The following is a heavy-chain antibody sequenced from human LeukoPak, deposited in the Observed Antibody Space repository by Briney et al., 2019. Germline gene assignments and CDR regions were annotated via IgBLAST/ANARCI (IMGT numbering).Heavy chain of an antibody. D-gene: IGHD3-9*01. Sequence: GGSLRLSCAASGFTVSSSYMSWVRQAPGKGLELVSVIYSGGSTYYADSVKGRFTISRDNSKNTLYLQMNSLRAEDTAVYYCARGQDDWLTNDYWGQGTLVTVSS. V-gene: IGHV3-53*01. CDR2: IYSGGST. CDR3: ARGQDDWLTNDY. J-gene: IGHJ4*02. CDR1: GFTVSSSY.